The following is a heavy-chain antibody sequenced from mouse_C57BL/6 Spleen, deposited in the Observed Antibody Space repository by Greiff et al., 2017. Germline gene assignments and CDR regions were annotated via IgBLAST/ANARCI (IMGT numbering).Heavy chain of an antibody. J-gene: IGHJ3*01. V-gene: IGHV1-72*01. Sequence: VQLQQPGAELVKPGASVKLSCKASGYTFTSYWMHWVKQRPGRGLEWIGGIDPNSGGTKYNEKFKSKATLTVDKPSSTAYMQLRSLTSEDSAVYYCARLDSSGFWFAYWGQGTLVTVSA. CDR3: ARLDSSGFWFAY. CDR1: GYTFTSYW. CDR2: IDPNSGGT. D-gene: IGHD3-2*02.